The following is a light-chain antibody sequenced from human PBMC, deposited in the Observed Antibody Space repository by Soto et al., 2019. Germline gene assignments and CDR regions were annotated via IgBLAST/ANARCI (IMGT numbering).Light chain of an antibody. J-gene: IGLJ1*01. V-gene: IGLV2-14*01. CDR2: AVT. CDR3: SSYTSSSTL. CDR1: SSDVGGYNY. Sequence: QSALTQPASVSGSPGQSITISCTGTSSDVGGYNYVSWYQQHPGKAPKLMIYAVTDRPSGVSSRFSGSKSGNTASLPISGLQAEDEADYSCSSYTSSSTLFGTGTKVTVL.